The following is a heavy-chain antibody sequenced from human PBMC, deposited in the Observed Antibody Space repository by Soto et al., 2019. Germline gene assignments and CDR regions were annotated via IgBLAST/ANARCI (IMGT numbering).Heavy chain of an antibody. Sequence: ASVKVSCKASGYTFTNYGFTWVRQAPGQGLEWMGWISAYNGNANYGQNFQGRVTMTTDTATSTAHMELRSLRYDDTAIYYCARGSRFDWFDPWGQGTLVTVSS. CDR2: ISAYNGNA. V-gene: IGHV1-18*04. CDR3: ARGSRFDWFDP. J-gene: IGHJ5*02. CDR1: GYTFTNYG. D-gene: IGHD3-3*01.